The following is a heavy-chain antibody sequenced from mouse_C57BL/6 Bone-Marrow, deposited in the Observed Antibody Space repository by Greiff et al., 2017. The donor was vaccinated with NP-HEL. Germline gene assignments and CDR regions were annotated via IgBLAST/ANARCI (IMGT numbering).Heavy chain of an antibody. Sequence: VKLVESGPGLVQPSPSLSITCTVSGFSFTSYGVHWVRQSPGQGLEWLGVLCSGGSTDYNAAFISRLRISTDNSKSQVFFKMNSLQADDTAIYYCARKGKYDARDYGGKGTSDTVSS. V-gene: IGHV2-2*01. J-gene: IGHJ4*01. D-gene: IGHD2-1*01. CDR3: ARKGKYDARDY. CDR1: GFSFTSYG. CDR2: LCSGGST.